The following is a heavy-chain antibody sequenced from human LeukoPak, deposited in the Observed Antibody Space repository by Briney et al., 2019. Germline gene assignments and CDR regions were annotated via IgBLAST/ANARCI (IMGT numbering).Heavy chain of an antibody. D-gene: IGHD7-27*01. Sequence: PGRSLRLSCAASGFTFSSYAMHWVRQAPGKGLEWVAVISYDGSNKYYADSVKGRFTISRDNSKNTLYLQMNSLRAEDTVVYYCARALNWGLDYWGQGTLVTVSS. J-gene: IGHJ4*02. CDR1: GFTFSSYA. CDR3: ARALNWGLDY. CDR2: ISYDGSNK. V-gene: IGHV3-30*04.